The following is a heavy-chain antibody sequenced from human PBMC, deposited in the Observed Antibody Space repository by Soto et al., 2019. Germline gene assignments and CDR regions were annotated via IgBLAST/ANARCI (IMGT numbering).Heavy chain of an antibody. D-gene: IGHD1-7*01. CDR2: ISYSGST. V-gene: IGHV4-30-4*01. J-gene: IGHJ4*02. CDR3: VRDNGITRTTRGFDY. Sequence: QVQLQESGPGLVKPSQTLSLICTVSGASISSGDYFWSWVRQPPGKGLEWIGYISYSGSTYYNPSLKSRVTISRDTSKNQFSLSLTSVTAADTAVYYCVRDNGITRTTRGFDYWGQGTLVTVSS. CDR1: GASISSGDYF.